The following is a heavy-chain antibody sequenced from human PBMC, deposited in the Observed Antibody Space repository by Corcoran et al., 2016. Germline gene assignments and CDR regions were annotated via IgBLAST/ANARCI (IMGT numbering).Heavy chain of an antibody. CDR3: ARETYCEFWSGYPYYYGMDV. V-gene: IGHV4-61*01. CDR2: IYYSGST. D-gene: IGHD3-3*01. J-gene: IGHJ6*02. Sequence: QVQLQESGPGLVKPSETLSLTCTVSRGSVSSGSYYWSWIRQPPGKGLEWIGYIYYSGSTNYNPSLKSRVTISVDTSKNQFSLKLSSVTAADTAVYYCARETYCEFWSGYPYYYGMDVGGQGTKVTVSS. CDR1: RGSVSSGSYY.